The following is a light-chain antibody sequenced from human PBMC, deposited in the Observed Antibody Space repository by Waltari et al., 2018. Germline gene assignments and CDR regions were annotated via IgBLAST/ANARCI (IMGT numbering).Light chain of an antibody. J-gene: IGKJ4*01. CDR3: QQYNNWPPLT. V-gene: IGKV3D-15*01. Sequence: EGATLSCRASQSISRHVAWYHQKSGQAPRLLIFDASARATGIPARFSGSGSGTEFTLTISSLQSEDVGVYYCQQYNNWPPLTFGGGTKVEIK. CDR1: QSISRH. CDR2: DAS.